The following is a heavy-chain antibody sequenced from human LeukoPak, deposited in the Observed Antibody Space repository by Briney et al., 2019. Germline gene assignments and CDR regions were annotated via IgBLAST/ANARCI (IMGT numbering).Heavy chain of an antibody. CDR3: ARIYSSSFDY. V-gene: IGHV4-39*07. CDR1: GGSINNSNYY. CDR2: IYSSGNT. Sequence: NPSETLSRTCIVSGGSINNSNYYWGWLRQPPVKGLKWIGSIYSSGNTYYNPSLKSRVTISVDTSKNQFSLKLSSVTAADTAVYYCARIYSSSFDYWGQGTLVTVSS. J-gene: IGHJ4*02. D-gene: IGHD6-6*01.